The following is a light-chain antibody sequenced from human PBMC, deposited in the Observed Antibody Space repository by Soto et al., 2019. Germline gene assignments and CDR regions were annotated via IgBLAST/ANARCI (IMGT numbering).Light chain of an antibody. CDR3: QQYYNSVLT. Sequence: DIQMTQSPSSLSASLGDRVTITCRASQSISNFLNWVQHKPGNAPKVLISAASTLQSGVPPRFSGSESGTDFTLTISSLQPEDSASYYCQQYYNSVLTFGGGTKV. V-gene: IGKV1-39*01. J-gene: IGKJ4*01. CDR2: AAS. CDR1: QSISNF.